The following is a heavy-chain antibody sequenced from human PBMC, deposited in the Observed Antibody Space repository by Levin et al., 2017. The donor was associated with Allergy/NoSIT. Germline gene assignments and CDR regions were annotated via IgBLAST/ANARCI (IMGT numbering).Heavy chain of an antibody. D-gene: IGHD6-19*01. V-gene: IGHV1-46*01. Sequence: GASVKVSCKASGYTFTAYSMSWLRQAPGQGLEWVGMIVPSGGSTDYAQKFQGRVTMARDTSTSTVYMDLSSLRSDDTAVYYCARDPGKQWLEHTPPVYYFDYWGQGTLVTVSS. CDR3: ARDPGKQWLEHTPPVYYFDY. J-gene: IGHJ4*02. CDR2: IVPSGGST. CDR1: GYTFTAYS.